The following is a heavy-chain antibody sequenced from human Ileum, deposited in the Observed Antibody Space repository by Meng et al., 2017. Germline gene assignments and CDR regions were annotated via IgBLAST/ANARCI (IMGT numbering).Heavy chain of an antibody. CDR3: ATAMHGTASWPD. Sequence: GGSLRLSCKGSGYSYFNYWIGWVRQMPGKGLEWMGFVHLTDSEIRYRPTFQGQVTISADRSISTAYLQWSSLRASDTAIYFCATAMHGTASWPDWGQGTLVTVSS. V-gene: IGHV5-51*01. D-gene: IGHD1-26*01. CDR2: VHLTDSEI. J-gene: IGHJ4*02. CDR1: GYSYFNYW.